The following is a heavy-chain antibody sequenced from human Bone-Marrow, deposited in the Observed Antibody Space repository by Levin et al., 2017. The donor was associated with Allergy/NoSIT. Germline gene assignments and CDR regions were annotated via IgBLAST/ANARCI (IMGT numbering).Heavy chain of an antibody. D-gene: IGHD6-13*01. J-gene: IGHJ5*02. CDR1: GYSFTSYW. CDR3: ARQAYSRNWCRWFDP. V-gene: IGHV5-51*01. Sequence: HGESLKISCKGSGYSFTSYWIGWVRQMPGKGLEWLGIIYPGDSDTRYSPSFQGQVTIPADKSISTAYLQWSSLKASDAAMYYCARQAYSRNWCRWFDPWGQGTLVTVSS. CDR2: IYPGDSDT.